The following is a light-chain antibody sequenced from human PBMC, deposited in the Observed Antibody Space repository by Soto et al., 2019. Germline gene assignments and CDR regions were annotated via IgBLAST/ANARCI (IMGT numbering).Light chain of an antibody. J-gene: IGKJ1*01. CDR3: QQYNSYGT. CDR1: QSISTW. CDR2: KAS. V-gene: IGKV1-5*03. Sequence: DIQMTQSPSTLSASVGERVTITCRASQSISTWLAWYQQKPGKAPKLLTYKASSLESGVPSRFSGSGSGTEFTLTISSLQPDDFATYYCQQYNSYGTFGQGTRVEIK.